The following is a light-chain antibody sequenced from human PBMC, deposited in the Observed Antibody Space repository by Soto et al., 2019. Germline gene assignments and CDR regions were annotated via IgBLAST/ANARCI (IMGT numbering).Light chain of an antibody. CDR3: RSYAGSNNFV. CDR2: EVT. CDR1: SSDVGYYDY. J-gene: IGLJ1*01. Sequence: QSALTQPPSASGFPGQSVTISCTGTSSDVGYYDYVSWYQQHPGKAPKLVIYEVTKRPSGVPDRVSASKSGNTASLTVSGLRAEDEADYYCRSYAGSNNFVFGSGIKVTVL. V-gene: IGLV2-8*01.